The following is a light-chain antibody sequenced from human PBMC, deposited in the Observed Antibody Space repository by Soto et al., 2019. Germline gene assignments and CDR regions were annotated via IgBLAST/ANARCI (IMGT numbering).Light chain of an antibody. CDR3: QHYGSSPYT. CDR1: QSVSSTY. V-gene: IGKV3-20*01. CDR2: GAL. J-gene: IGKJ2*01. Sequence: EIVLTQSPGTLSLSPGERATLSCRASQSVSSTYLAWYQQKPGQAPRLLIYGALSRATGITDRFSGSGSGTDYTLTISRREPEDFAVYYCQHYGSSPYTFGQGTKLEIK.